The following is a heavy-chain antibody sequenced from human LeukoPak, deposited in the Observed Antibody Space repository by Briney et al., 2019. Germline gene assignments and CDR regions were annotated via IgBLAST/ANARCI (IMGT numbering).Heavy chain of an antibody. CDR1: GGSISNSNW. CDR3: ARGGSYTDAFDI. V-gene: IGHV4-4*02. D-gene: IGHD1-26*01. Sequence: SETLSLTCAVSGGSISNSNWWSWVRPPPGKGLEWIGEIYHSGSTNYNPSLKSRVTISVEKSKNQLSLKLSSVTAADTAVYYCARGGSYTDAFDIWGQGTMVTVSS. CDR2: IYHSGST. J-gene: IGHJ3*02.